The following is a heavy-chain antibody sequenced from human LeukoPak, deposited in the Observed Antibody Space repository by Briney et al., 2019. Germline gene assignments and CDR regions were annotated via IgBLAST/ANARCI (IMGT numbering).Heavy chain of an antibody. CDR2: ISGSSSYI. D-gene: IGHD5-12*01. J-gene: IGHJ4*02. Sequence: NPGGSLRLSCAASGFTLSSYAMNWVRQAPGKGLEWVSSISGSSSYIHYADSVKGRFTISRDNAKNSLYLQMNSLRAEDTAVYYCAKDLHPCPKCGYSGYDRPHIPFDYWGQGTLVTVSS. CDR1: GFTLSSYA. CDR3: AKDLHPCPKCGYSGYDRPHIPFDY. V-gene: IGHV3-21*04.